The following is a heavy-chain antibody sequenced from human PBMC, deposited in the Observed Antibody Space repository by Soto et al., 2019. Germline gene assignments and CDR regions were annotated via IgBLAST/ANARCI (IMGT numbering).Heavy chain of an antibody. V-gene: IGHV4-31*03. CDR3: ARVRDSFGLDV. J-gene: IGHJ6*02. CDR1: GGSITGAYY. CDR2: IHYRGTT. Sequence: PSETLSLTCNVSGGSITGAYYWNWIRQNPGKGLEWIGSIHYRGTTDYNPSLKSRITISLDRSKNQFALKLSSVTAADTAVYYCARVRDSFGLDVWGQGTTVTVSS. D-gene: IGHD2-15*01.